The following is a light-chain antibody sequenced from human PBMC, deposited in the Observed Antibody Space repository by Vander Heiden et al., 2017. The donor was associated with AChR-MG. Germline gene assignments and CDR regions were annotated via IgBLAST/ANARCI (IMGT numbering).Light chain of an antibody. J-gene: IGLJ2*01. V-gene: IGLV3-21*04. CDR2: YDS. CDR3: QVWDSRTDHVI. CDR1: NIGRES. Sequence: SYVLTQPPSVSVAPGKTATITCGGNNIGRESVHWYQQMPGQAPVLVVYYDSDRPPGIPERFSGSNSGNTATLSISRVEAGDEADYYCQVWDSRTDHVIFGGGTRLTVL.